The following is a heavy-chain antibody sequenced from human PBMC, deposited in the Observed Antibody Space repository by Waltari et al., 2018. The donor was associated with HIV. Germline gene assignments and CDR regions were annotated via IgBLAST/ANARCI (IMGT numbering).Heavy chain of an antibody. CDR1: GFTFSSYA. CDR2: LSFDGSKK. D-gene: IGHD6-19*01. Sequence: QVQLVESGGGVVQPGRSLRLSCAASGFTFSSYAMHWVRQAPGKGLEWVAVLSFDGSKKYSADSGKGRFTISRDNSKNTLYLQMNSLRAEDTALYYCARVSAVASYYYYGMDVWGQGTTVTVSS. J-gene: IGHJ6*02. V-gene: IGHV3-30-3*01. CDR3: ARVSAVASYYYYGMDV.